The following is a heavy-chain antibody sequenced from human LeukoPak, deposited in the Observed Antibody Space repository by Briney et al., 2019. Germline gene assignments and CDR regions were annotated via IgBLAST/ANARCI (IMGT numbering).Heavy chain of an antibody. V-gene: IGHV1-69*05. CDR2: IIPIFGTA. J-gene: IGHJ6*03. CDR1: GGTFSSYA. D-gene: IGHD6-6*01. CDR3: ARVGSSSSDQYYYYYYYMDV. Sequence: SVKVSCKASGGTFSSYAISWVRQAPGQGLEWMGGIIPIFGTANYAQKFQGRVTITTDESTSTAYMELSSLRSEDTAVYYCARVGSSSSDQYYYYYYYMDVWGKGTTVTVSS.